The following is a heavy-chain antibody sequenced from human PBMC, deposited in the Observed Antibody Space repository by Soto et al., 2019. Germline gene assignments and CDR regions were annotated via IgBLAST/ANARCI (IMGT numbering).Heavy chain of an antibody. Sequence: EVQLVESGGGLVQPGRSLRLSCAASGFNFAEYAMHWVRQIPGKGLESVSGISWDGGRIGYADSVKGRFTISRGNAKKSLFLQMNSLRPEDTALYYCAKVVVQATQPRYYFYGMDVWGQGTTVTVSS. D-gene: IGHD2-15*01. V-gene: IGHV3-9*01. J-gene: IGHJ6*02. CDR3: AKVVVQATQPRYYFYGMDV. CDR2: ISWDGGRI. CDR1: GFNFAEYA.